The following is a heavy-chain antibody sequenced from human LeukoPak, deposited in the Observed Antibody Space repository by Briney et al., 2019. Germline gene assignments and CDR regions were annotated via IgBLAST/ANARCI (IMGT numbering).Heavy chain of an antibody. J-gene: IGHJ4*02. CDR3: AKDGGLWVSAHWGDS. Sequence: GGSLRLSCAASGFSFNNYGMSWVRQAPGKGLEWVSSISGDGDIIVYADSVKGRFTVSRDNSKNTLFLQMNSLRAEDTAVYYCAKDGGLWVSAHWGDSWGRGTLVTVSS. CDR1: GFSFNNYG. CDR2: ISGDGDII. V-gene: IGHV3-23*01. D-gene: IGHD7-27*01.